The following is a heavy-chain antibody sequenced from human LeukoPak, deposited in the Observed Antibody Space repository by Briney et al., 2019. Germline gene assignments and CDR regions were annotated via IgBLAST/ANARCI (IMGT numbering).Heavy chain of an antibody. CDR3: AKVPSSGWYYFDY. CDR2: ISYDGSNK. J-gene: IGHJ4*02. D-gene: IGHD6-19*01. CDR1: GFTFSSYA. Sequence: GRSLRLSCAASGFTFSSYAMHWVRQAPGKGLEWVAVISYDGSNKYYADSVKGRFTISRDNSKNTLYLQMNSLRAEDTAVYYCAKVPSSGWYYFDYWGQGTLVTVSS. V-gene: IGHV3-30*04.